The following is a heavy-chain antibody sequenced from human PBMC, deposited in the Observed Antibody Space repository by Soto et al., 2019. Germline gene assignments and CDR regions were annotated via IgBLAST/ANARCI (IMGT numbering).Heavy chain of an antibody. CDR1: GGSISSDDYY. CDR3: ARALWFGEFNWFDP. V-gene: IGHV4-30-4*01. J-gene: IGHJ5*02. Sequence: QVQLQESGPGLVKPSQTLSLTCTVSGGSISSDDYYWSWIRQPPGKGLEWIGYIYYSGSTYYNPSLKSRGTISVDTSKNQFSLKLSSVTAADTAVYYCARALWFGEFNWFDPWGQGTLVTVSS. CDR2: IYYSGST. D-gene: IGHD3-10*01.